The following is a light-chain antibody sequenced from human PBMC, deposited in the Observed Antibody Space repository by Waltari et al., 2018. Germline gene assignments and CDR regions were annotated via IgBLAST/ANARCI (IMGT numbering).Light chain of an antibody. CDR2: KVS. Sequence: DVVMTQSPLSLPVTLGQPASISCRSSQSLVASDGNTYFKWFQQRPGQSPRRLLYKVSNRDAGVPDRFTGSGSGTEFTLRISRVEAEDVGVYYCMQGSHWPWTFGQGTKVEIK. V-gene: IGKV2-30*01. CDR3: MQGSHWPWT. CDR1: QSLVASDGNTY. J-gene: IGKJ1*01.